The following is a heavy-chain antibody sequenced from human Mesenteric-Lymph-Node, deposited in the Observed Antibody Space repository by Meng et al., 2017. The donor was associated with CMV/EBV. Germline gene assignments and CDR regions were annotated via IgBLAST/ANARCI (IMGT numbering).Heavy chain of an antibody. CDR2: INSDGSST. Sequence: GESLKISCAASGFTFSNAWMSWVRQAPGKGLVWVSRINSDGSSTSYADSVKGRFTISRDNAKNTLYLQMNSLRAEDTAVYYCARELELRSAFDGMDVWGQGTTVTVSS. CDR1: GFTFSNAW. V-gene: IGHV3-74*01. J-gene: IGHJ6*02. D-gene: IGHD1-7*01. CDR3: ARELELRSAFDGMDV.